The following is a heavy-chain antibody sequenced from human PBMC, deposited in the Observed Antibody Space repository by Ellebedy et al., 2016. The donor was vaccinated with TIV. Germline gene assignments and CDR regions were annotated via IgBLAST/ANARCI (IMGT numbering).Heavy chain of an antibody. Sequence: GESLKISCVVSGFTFDDYGMSWVRQGEGKGLEYVSGITGNGAATGYADSVKGRFSISRDTSKNTLFLQMNSLRVEDTAVYYCARRASYGDYAVQVNLWFDPWGQGTLVTVSS. V-gene: IGHV3-20*04. CDR2: ITGNGAAT. CDR3: ARRASYGDYAVQVNLWFDP. D-gene: IGHD4-17*01. J-gene: IGHJ5*02. CDR1: GFTFDDYG.